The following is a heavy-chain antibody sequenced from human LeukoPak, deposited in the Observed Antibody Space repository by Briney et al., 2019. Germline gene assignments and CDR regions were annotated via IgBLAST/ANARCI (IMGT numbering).Heavy chain of an antibody. CDR2: IYTSGST. CDR3: ARVGAAPAAGSVDY. Sequence: SETLSLTCTASGGSISSYYWSWIRQPAGKGLEWIGRIYTSGSTNYNPSLKSRVTISVDTSKNQFSLKLSSVTAADTAVYYCARVGAAPAAGSVDYWGQGTLVTVSS. J-gene: IGHJ4*02. CDR1: GGSISSYY. D-gene: IGHD6-6*01. V-gene: IGHV4-4*07.